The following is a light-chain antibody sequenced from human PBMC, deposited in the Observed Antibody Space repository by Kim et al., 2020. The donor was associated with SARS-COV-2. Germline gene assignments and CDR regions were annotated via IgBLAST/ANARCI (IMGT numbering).Light chain of an antibody. Sequence: APGETARITCGGTNMGSKSVHWYQQRPGRAPVLVIYYDRDRPSGIPERFSGSNSGNTATLTISGVEAGDEADYYCQVWDTNTDHHVFGSGTKVTVL. CDR3: QVWDTNTDHHV. CDR1: NMGSKS. CDR2: YDR. J-gene: IGLJ1*01. V-gene: IGLV3-21*01.